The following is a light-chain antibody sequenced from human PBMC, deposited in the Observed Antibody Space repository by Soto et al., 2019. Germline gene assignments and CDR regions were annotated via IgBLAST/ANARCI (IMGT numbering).Light chain of an antibody. J-gene: IGKJ2*01. V-gene: IGKV3-11*01. CDR1: QSVSNC. Sequence: EIVLTQSPATLSLSPGERATLSCRASQSVSNCLSCDQQKPGQAPRLLLYDASNRATGIPARFSGSGSGTDFTLTISSLEPEDFAVYYCQQRSNWPRTFGQGTKLEMK. CDR2: DAS. CDR3: QQRSNWPRT.